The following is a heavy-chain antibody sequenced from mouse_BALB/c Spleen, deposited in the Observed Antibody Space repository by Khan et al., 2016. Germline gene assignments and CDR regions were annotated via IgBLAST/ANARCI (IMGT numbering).Heavy chain of an antibody. CDR2: ISYSGST. J-gene: IGHJ4*01. Sequence: EVKLEESGPSLVKPSQTLSLTCSVTGDSITSGYWNWIRKFPGNKLEYMGYISYSGSTYYNPSLKSRISITRDTSKKQYYLQLNSVTTEDTATYYCARFITTAYYVMDYWSQGTSVTVSS. D-gene: IGHD1-2*01. CDR3: ARFITTAYYVMDY. CDR1: GDSITSGY. V-gene: IGHV3-8*02.